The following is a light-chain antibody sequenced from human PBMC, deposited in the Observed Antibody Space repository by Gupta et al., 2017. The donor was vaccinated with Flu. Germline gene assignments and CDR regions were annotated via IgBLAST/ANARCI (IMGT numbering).Light chain of an antibody. CDR3: QQYDNRPLT. J-gene: IGKJ4*01. Sequence: DIQITQSPSPLSASVGDRVTITCQASQDISNYLNWYQQKPGKAPKLLIYDASNLETGVPSRFSGSGSGTDFTVTISSLQPEDIATYYCQQYDNRPLTFGGGTKVEIK. V-gene: IGKV1-33*01. CDR1: QDISNY. CDR2: DAS.